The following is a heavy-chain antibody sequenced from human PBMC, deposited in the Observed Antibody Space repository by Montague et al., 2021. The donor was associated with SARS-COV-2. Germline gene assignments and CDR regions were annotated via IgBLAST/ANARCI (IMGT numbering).Heavy chain of an antibody. J-gene: IGHJ6*02. CDR2: IYYSGST. V-gene: IGHV4-59*07. CDR3: ARLLSSCSNGVCRTYYYYAMDV. Sequence: SDSLSLTCTVSGGSISGYYWSWIRQSPGKGLEWIGYIYYSGSTKYNPFLESRVTVSVDRSKNQVSLKLSSVTPADTAVYYCARLLSSCSNGVCRTYYYYAMDVWGQGTRVTVSS. CDR1: GGSISGYY. D-gene: IGHD2-8*01.